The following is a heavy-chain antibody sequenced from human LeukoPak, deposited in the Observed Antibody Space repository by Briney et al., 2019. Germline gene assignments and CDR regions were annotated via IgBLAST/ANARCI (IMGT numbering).Heavy chain of an antibody. D-gene: IGHD3-22*01. J-gene: IGHJ4*02. V-gene: IGHV3-23*01. CDR2: ISGSGGST. CDR1: GFTFSSYA. Sequence: GGSLRLSCAASGFTFSSYAMSWVRQAPGKGLEWVSAISGSGGSTYYADSVKGRFTISRDNSKNTLYLQMNSLRAEDTAVYYCAKDSLPYYYDSSGETDDFDYWGQGTLVTVSS. CDR3: AKDSLPYYYDSSGETDDFDY.